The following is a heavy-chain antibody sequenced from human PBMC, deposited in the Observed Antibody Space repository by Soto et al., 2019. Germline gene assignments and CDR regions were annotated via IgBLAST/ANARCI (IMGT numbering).Heavy chain of an antibody. Sequence: QVQLVQSGAEVKKPGSSVKVSCKATGGTFSSYAISWVRQAPGQGLEWMRGIIPIFGTANYAQKFQGRVTITADESTSTAYMELSSLRSEDTAVHYCARVSGSGSYYYYCGMDLWGQGTTVTVSS. CDR2: IIPIFGTA. D-gene: IGHD3-10*01. CDR3: ARVSGSGSYYYYCGMDL. J-gene: IGHJ6*02. V-gene: IGHV1-69*12. CDR1: GGTFSSYA.